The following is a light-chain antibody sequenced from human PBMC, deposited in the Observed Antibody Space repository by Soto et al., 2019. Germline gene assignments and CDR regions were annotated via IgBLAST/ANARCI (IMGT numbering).Light chain of an antibody. CDR1: QSVSSSY. CDR3: QQYGSSPGYT. CDR2: GAS. V-gene: IGKV3-20*01. J-gene: IGKJ2*01. Sequence: EIVLTQSPGTLPLSPGERATLSCRASQSVSSSYLAWYQQKPGQAPRLLIYGASSRATGIPDRFSGSGSGTDFTLTISRLEPEDFAVYYCQQYGSSPGYTFGQVTKLEIK.